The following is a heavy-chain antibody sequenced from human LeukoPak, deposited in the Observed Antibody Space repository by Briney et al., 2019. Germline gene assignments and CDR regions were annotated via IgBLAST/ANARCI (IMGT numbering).Heavy chain of an antibody. CDR1: GGSISSYY. V-gene: IGHV4-4*09. J-gene: IGHJ2*01. Sequence: SETLSLTCTVSGGSISSYYWSWIRQPPGKGLEWIGYIYTSESTNYTPSLKCRVTISVDTSQKQFSLKLSSVTAADTAVYYCARIGTTLYWYFDLWGRGTLVTVSS. CDR2: IYTSEST. CDR3: ARIGTTLYWYFDL. D-gene: IGHD1-7*01.